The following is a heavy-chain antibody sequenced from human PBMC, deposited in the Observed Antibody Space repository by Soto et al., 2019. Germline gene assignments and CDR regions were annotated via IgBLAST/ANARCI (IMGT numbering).Heavy chain of an antibody. CDR2: MNPNSGNT. V-gene: IGHV1-8*01. Sequence: ASLKVSCKASGYTFTSYDINWVRQATGQGLEWMGWMNPNSGNTGYAQKFQGRVTMTRNTSISTAYMELSSLRSEDTAVYYCASTGGHYGDYDDYYYYMDVWGKGTTVTVSS. J-gene: IGHJ6*03. D-gene: IGHD4-17*01. CDR3: ASTGGHYGDYDDYYYYMDV. CDR1: GYTFTSYD.